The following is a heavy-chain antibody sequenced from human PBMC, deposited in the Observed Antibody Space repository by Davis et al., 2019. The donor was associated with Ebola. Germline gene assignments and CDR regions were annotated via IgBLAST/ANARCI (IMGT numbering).Heavy chain of an antibody. CDR1: GFTFSNAW. CDR2: IRSKANSYAT. Sequence: GESLKISCAASGFTFSNAWMNWVRQASGKGLEWVGRIRSKANSYATAYAASVKGRFTISRDDSKNTAYLQMNSLKTEDTAVYYCTVTVTTLDYWGQGTLVTVSS. CDR3: TVTVTTLDY. D-gene: IGHD4-17*01. J-gene: IGHJ4*02. V-gene: IGHV3-73*01.